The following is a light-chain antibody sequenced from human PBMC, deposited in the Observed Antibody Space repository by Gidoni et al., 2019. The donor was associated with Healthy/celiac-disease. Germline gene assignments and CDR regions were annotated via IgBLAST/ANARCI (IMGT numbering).Light chain of an antibody. CDR2: DAS. CDR1: QSVSSY. Sequence: EIVLTQSPATLSLSPGERATLSCGASQSVSSYLAWYQQKPGQAPRLLIYDASNRATGIPARFSGSGSGTDFTLTISSLEPEDFAVYYCQQRSNWHFGGGTKVEIK. CDR3: QQRSNWH. J-gene: IGKJ4*01. V-gene: IGKV3-11*01.